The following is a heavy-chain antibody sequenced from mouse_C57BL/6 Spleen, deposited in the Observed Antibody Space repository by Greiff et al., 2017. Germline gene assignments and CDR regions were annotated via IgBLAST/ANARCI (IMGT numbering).Heavy chain of an antibody. CDR3: VTGYAMDY. V-gene: IGHV1-11*01. CDR1: GYTFTDHI. Sequence: VQLQQSGAELASPGASVTLSCKASGYTFTDHIMNWVKKRPGQGLEWIGRLFPVSGDTNYNQKFMGKATFSVDRSSSTVYMVLNSLTSEDPAVYYCVTGYAMDYWGQGTSVTVSS. CDR2: LFPVSGDT. J-gene: IGHJ4*01.